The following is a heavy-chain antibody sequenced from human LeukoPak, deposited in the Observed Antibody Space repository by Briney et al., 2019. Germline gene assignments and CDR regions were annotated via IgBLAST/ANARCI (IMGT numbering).Heavy chain of an antibody. CDR3: AREQDSSGWDLDY. V-gene: IGHV3-20*04. CDR2: INWNGGST. CDR1: GFTFSTFA. D-gene: IGHD6-19*01. Sequence: PGGSLRLSCAASGFTFSTFAMIWVRQPPGKGLEWVSGINWNGGSTGYADSVKGRFTISRDNAKNSLYLQMNSLRAEDTALYYCAREQDSSGWDLDYWGQGTLVTVSS. J-gene: IGHJ4*02.